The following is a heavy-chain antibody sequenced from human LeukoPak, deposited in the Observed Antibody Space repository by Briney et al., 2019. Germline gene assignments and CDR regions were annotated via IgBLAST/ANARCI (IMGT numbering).Heavy chain of an antibody. Sequence: GRSLRLSCAASGFTFSSYGMHWVRQAPGKGLEWVAVISYDGSNKYYADSVKGRFTISRDNSKNTLYLQMNSLRAEDTAVYYCAKGRIENDFWSGYGPDWGRGTLVTVSS. J-gene: IGHJ4*02. D-gene: IGHD3-3*01. CDR1: GFTFSSYG. CDR3: AKGRIENDFWSGYGPD. CDR2: ISYDGSNK. V-gene: IGHV3-30*18.